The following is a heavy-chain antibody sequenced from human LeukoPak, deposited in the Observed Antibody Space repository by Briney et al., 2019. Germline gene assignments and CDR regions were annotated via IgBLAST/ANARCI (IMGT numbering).Heavy chain of an antibody. V-gene: IGHV3-74*01. CDR2: INSDGSST. J-gene: IGHJ3*02. D-gene: IGHD3-22*01. Sequence: GGSLRLSCAASGFTFGNYWMHWVRQAPGKGLVWVSRINSDGSSTSYADSVKGRFTISRDNAKNTLYLQMNSLRAEDTAVYYCARGGHDYYDSSGAFDIWGQGTMVTVSS. CDR3: ARGGHDYYDSSGAFDI. CDR1: GFTFGNYW.